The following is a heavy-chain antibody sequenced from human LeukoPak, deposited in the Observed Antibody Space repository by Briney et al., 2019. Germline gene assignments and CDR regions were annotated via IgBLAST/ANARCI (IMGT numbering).Heavy chain of an antibody. CDR3: ATYSSENVGEDY. CDR1: GGSISSSSYY. CDR2: IYYSGST. Sequence: SETLSLTCTVSGGSISSSSYYWGWIRQPPGKGLEWIGSIYYSGSTHYNPSLTSRVTISVDTSKNQFSLNLRSLTAADTAVYYCATYSSENVGEDYWGQGTLVTVSS. D-gene: IGHD3-10*01. V-gene: IGHV4-39*01. J-gene: IGHJ4*02.